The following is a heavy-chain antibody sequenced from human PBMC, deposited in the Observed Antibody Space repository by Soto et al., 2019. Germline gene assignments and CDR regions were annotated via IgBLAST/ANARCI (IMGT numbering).Heavy chain of an antibody. V-gene: IGHV3-30*03. J-gene: IGHJ3*02. D-gene: IGHD3-22*01. CDR2: ISYDGSNK. CDR3: ATLTGYYDSSGPAFDI. CDR1: GFTFSSYG. Sequence: HPGGSLRLSCAASGFTFSSYGMHWVRQAPGKGLEWVAVISYDGSNKYYADSVKGRFTISRDNSKNTLYLQMNSLRAEDTAVYYCATLTGYYDSSGPAFDIWGQGTMVTVSS.